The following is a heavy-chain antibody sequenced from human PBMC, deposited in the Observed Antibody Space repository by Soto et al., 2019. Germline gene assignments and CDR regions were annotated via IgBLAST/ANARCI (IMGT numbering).Heavy chain of an antibody. J-gene: IGHJ4*02. Sequence: HPGGSLRLSCAASGFTFSSYEMNWVRQAPGKGLEWVSYISSSGSTIYYADSVKGRFTISRDNAKNSLYLQMNSLRAEDTAVYYCARDAYGSGNQFDYWGQGTLVTVSS. V-gene: IGHV3-48*03. CDR1: GFTFSSYE. CDR3: ARDAYGSGNQFDY. CDR2: ISSSGSTI. D-gene: IGHD3-10*01.